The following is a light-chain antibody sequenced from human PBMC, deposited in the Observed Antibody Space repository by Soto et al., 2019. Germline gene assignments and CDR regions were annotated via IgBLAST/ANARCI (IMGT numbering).Light chain of an antibody. CDR2: DVS. V-gene: IGLV2-14*03. Sequence: QSALTQLASVSGSPGQSITISCTGTSSDVGGYNYVSWYQHHPGKAPKLMIYDVSNRPSGVSNRFSGSKSGNTASLSISGLQPEDEADYYCSSYRTSNTRQIVCGTGTKVTVL. J-gene: IGLJ1*01. CDR3: SSYRTSNTRQIV. CDR1: SSDVGGYNY.